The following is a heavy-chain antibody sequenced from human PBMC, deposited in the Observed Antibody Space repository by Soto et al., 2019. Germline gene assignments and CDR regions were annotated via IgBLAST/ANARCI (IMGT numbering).Heavy chain of an antibody. V-gene: IGHV3-23*01. D-gene: IGHD6-13*01. CDR1: GFTFSNYG. J-gene: IGHJ4*02. Sequence: EVQLLESGGGLVQPGGSLRLSCAASGFTFSNYGMNWIRLAPGEGLEWVSTVSPAGSTFYADSVRGRFTISRDNSKSTVDLQMNGLRDDDTAIYYCVRSWAYWGRGTVVTVSS. CDR2: VSPAGST. CDR3: VRSWAY.